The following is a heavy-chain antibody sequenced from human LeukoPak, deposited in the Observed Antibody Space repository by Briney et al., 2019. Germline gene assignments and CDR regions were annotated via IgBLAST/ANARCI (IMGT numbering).Heavy chain of an antibody. Sequence: GGSLKLSCVASGFTFSDSPILWVRLAPGKGLEWVAHIRGKRDNYATAYTASVKDRFAISRDNSENTAFLQMNSLKTDATALYFCARQTVSCHDYWGRGTLVTVSS. V-gene: IGHV3-73*01. CDR2: IRGKRDNYAT. D-gene: IGHD2-2*01. CDR1: GFTFSDSP. CDR3: ARQTVSCHDY. J-gene: IGHJ4*02.